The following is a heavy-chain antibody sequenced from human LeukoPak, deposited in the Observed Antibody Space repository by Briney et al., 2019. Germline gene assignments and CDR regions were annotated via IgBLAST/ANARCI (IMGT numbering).Heavy chain of an antibody. CDR2: ISNSGSII. J-gene: IGHJ3*02. V-gene: IGHV3-11*01. CDR3: ASGYCGGACQLGGVDM. Sequence: PGGSLRLSCAASGFTFSDYYMSWIRQAPGKGLEWVSYISNSGSIIKYADSVKGRFTISRDNAKNSLYLQMNSLRAEDTAVYYCASGYCGGACQLGGVDMWGQGTMVTVSS. D-gene: IGHD2-21*02. CDR1: GFTFSDYY.